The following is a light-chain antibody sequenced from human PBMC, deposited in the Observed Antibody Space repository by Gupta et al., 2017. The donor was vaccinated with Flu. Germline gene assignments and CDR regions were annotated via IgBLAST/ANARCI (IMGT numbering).Light chain of an antibody. CDR3: CSYACERTYV. CDR2: EYD. CDR1: SSDVGCYDL. Sequence: QSALTQPRSVSGSPGQSITISCTGTSSDVGCYDLVSWYQQHPGKAPEVMIYEYDKRPSGVAIPYSGSNSDYATSVTITGFQAQDEADYYCCSYACERTYVFGTGTKVTVL. J-gene: IGLJ1*01. V-gene: IGLV2-23*01.